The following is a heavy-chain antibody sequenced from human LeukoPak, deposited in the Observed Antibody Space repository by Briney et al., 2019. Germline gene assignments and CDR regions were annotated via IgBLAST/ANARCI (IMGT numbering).Heavy chain of an antibody. CDR2: ISGDGTTK. CDR1: GFIFSSYD. CDR3: AREQYGSDDALDI. Sequence: GGSLRLSCAASGFIFSSYDMNWVRQAPGKGLEWVSYISGDGTTKYYVDSVEGRFTIARDNAKNSLFLQMNSLRAEDTAVYYCAREQYGSDDALDIWGQGTMVTVSS. D-gene: IGHD4-17*01. J-gene: IGHJ3*02. V-gene: IGHV3-48*03.